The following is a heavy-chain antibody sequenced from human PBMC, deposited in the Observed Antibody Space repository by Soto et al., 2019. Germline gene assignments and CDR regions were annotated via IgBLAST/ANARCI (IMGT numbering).Heavy chain of an antibody. V-gene: IGHV3-7*05. CDR2: IKQDGSEK. J-gene: IGHJ4*02. D-gene: IGHD2-2*01. Sequence: GGSPRLSCAASGFTFSSYWMSWVRQGPGKGPEWVANIKQDGSEKYYVDSVKGRFTISRDNAKNSLYLQMTSLRAEDTAVYHCAKSLSAIPGDSWGQGTLVTVSS. CDR1: GFTFSSYW. CDR3: AKSLSAIPGDS.